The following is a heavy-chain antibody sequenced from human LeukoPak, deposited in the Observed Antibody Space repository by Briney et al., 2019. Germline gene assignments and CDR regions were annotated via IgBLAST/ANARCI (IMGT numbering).Heavy chain of an antibody. CDR3: AREYCSSTSCYPDI. V-gene: IGHV1-18*01. J-gene: IGHJ3*02. CDR1: GYTFTSYG. Sequence: ASVKVSCKASGYTFTSYGISWARQAPGQGLEWMGWISAYNGNTNYAQKLQGRVTMTTDTSTSTAYMELRSLRSDDTAVYYCAREYCSSTSCYPDIWGQGTMVTVSS. CDR2: ISAYNGNT. D-gene: IGHD2-2*01.